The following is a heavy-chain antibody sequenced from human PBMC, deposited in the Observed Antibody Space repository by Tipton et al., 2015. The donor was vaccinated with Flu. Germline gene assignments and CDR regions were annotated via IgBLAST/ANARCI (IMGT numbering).Heavy chain of an antibody. CDR3: ATTGLGDFGDSPTLYMDV. J-gene: IGHJ6*03. D-gene: IGHD4-17*01. V-gene: IGHV1-69*01. CDR2: IIPIFSIT. Sequence: QSGAEVKKPGSSVKVSCKTSGGTFSSYAISWVRQAPGQGLEWMGRIIPIFSITHYAQKFQGRVTITADESTSAASIEVRSLRSDDTAVYYCATTGLGDFGDSPTLYMDVWGTGTKVTVSS. CDR1: GGTFSSYA.